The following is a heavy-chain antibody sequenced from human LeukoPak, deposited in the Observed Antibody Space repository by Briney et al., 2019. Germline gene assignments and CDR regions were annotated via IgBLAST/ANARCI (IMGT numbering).Heavy chain of an antibody. D-gene: IGHD6-13*01. CDR2: IKQDGSEK. J-gene: IGHJ4*02. CDR1: GFTFSSYW. Sequence: GGSLRLSCAASGFTFSSYWMTWVRQAPGKGLEWVANIKQDGSEKYYVDSVKGRFTISRDNAKSSLYLQMDSLRAEDTAVYYCARGSTAAAGNFDYWGQGTLVTVSS. V-gene: IGHV3-7*01. CDR3: ARGSTAAAGNFDY.